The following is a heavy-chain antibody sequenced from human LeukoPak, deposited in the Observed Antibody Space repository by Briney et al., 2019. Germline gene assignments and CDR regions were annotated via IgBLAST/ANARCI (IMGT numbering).Heavy chain of an antibody. CDR1: GYTFTGYY. CDR2: INPNSGGT. CDR3: ARDRKHCSSTSCYTKPFGWFDP. D-gene: IGHD2-2*02. Sequence: ASVKVSCKASGYTFTGYYMHWVRQAPGQGLEWMGWINPNSGGTNYAQKFQGRATMTRDTSISTAYMELSRLRSDDTAVYYCARDRKHCSSTSCYTKPFGWFDPWGQGTLVTVSS. V-gene: IGHV1-2*02. J-gene: IGHJ5*02.